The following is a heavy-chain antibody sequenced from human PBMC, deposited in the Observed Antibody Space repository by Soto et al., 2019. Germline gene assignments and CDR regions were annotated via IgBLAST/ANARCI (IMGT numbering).Heavy chain of an antibody. V-gene: IGHV1-69*12. CDR3: ARVVTVVKSFHYWYVDL. CDR2: IIPIFGTT. D-gene: IGHD2-15*01. J-gene: IGHJ2*01. CDR1: GGTFSSYA. Sequence: QVQLVQSGAEVKKPGSSVKVSCKASGGTFSSYAISWVRQAPGQGLEWMGWIIPIFGTTNYAQKFQGRGTITADEATSTAYMELSSLRSEDTAVYYCARVVTVVKSFHYWYVDLWGRGTLVTVSS.